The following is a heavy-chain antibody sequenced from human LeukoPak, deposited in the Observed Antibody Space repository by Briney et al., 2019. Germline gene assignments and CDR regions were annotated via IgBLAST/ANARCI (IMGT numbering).Heavy chain of an antibody. D-gene: IGHD2-2*02. CDR1: GGTFSSYA. V-gene: IGHV1-69*01. Sequence: SVKVSCKASGGTFSSYAISWVRQAPGQGLEWMGGIIPIFGTANYAQKFQGRVTITADESTSTAYMELGSLRSEDTAVYYCASLYCSITGCYTRPHFFDYWGRGTLVTVSS. CDR2: IIPIFGTA. J-gene: IGHJ4*02. CDR3: ASLYCSITGCYTRPHFFDY.